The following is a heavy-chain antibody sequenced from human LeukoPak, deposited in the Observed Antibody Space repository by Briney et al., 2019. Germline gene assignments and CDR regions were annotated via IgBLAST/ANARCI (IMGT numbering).Heavy chain of an antibody. Sequence: GGSLRLSCAASGFTFRNYYMTWIRQAPGKGLESVSYISASGDTIYYGDSVRGRFTISRDNAKNSLYLDMNTLKAEDTAVYYCARDPSWEILSYFDYWGQGTLVTVSS. D-gene: IGHD1-26*01. V-gene: IGHV3-11*04. CDR1: GFTFRNYY. CDR2: ISASGDTI. J-gene: IGHJ4*02. CDR3: ARDPSWEILSYFDY.